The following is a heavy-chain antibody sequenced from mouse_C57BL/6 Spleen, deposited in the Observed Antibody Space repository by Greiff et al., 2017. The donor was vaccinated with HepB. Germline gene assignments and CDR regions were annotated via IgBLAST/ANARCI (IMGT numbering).Heavy chain of an antibody. J-gene: IGHJ1*03. CDR1: GYSFTGYF. CDR3: ARDGSSYHWYFDV. Sequence: VQLQQSGPELVKPGDSVKISCKASGYSFTGYFMNWVMQSHGKSLEWIGRINPYNGDTFYNQKFKGKATLTVDKSSSTAHMELRSLSSEDSAVYYCARDGSSYHWYFDVWGTGTTVTVSS. V-gene: IGHV1-20*01. CDR2: INPYNGDT. D-gene: IGHD1-1*01.